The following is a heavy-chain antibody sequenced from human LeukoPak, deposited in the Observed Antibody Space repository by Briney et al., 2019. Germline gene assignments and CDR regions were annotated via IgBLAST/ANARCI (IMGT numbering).Heavy chain of an antibody. J-gene: IGHJ3*02. D-gene: IGHD2-21*02. CDR2: IRGSGGSK. CDR3: AKACCGGDWSDAFDI. V-gene: IGHV3-23*01. CDR1: GFTFSSYA. Sequence: GGSLRLSCAASGFTFSSYAMSWVRQAPGKGLEWVSGIRGSGGSKYYADSVKGRFTISRHNSKNTLSLQMNSLRADDTAVYYCAKACCGGDWSDAFDIWGQGTMVTVS.